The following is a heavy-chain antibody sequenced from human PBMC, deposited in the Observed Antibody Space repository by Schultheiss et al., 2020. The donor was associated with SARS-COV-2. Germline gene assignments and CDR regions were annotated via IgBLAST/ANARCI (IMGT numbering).Heavy chain of an antibody. CDR2: ISYDGSNK. V-gene: IGHV3-30*07. CDR1: GFTFSSYA. J-gene: IGHJ5*02. D-gene: IGHD2-15*01. CDR3: ARGPTLRKNWFDP. Sequence: GESLKISCAASGFTFSSYAMHWVRQAPGKGLEWVAVISYDGSNKYYADSVKGRFTISRDNSKNTLYLQMNSLRAEDTAVYYCARGPTLRKNWFDPWGQGTLVTVSS.